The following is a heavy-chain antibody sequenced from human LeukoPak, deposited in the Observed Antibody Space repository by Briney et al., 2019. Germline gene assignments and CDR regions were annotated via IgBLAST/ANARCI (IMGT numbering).Heavy chain of an antibody. CDR2: ISYDGSNK. Sequence: GGSLRLSCAASGFTFSSYAMHWVRQAPGKGLEWVAVISYDGSNKYYADSVKGRFTISRDNSKNTLYLQMNSLRAEDTAVYYCAREESTMIVVVILNYGMDVWGQGTTVTVSS. CDR3: AREESTMIVVVILNYGMDV. J-gene: IGHJ6*02. V-gene: IGHV3-30*04. CDR1: GFTFSSYA. D-gene: IGHD3-22*01.